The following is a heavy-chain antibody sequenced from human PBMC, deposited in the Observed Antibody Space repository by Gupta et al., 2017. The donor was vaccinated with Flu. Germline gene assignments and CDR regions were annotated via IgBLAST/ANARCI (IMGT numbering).Heavy chain of an antibody. V-gene: IGHV4-4*07. J-gene: IGHJ3*02. CDR3: ARVASGTTTIYWWAFDI. CDR2: IYTGGGT. CDR1: GGTISSYY. D-gene: IGHD6-13*01. Sequence: QVQLQESGPGLVKPAETLSLTCACSGGTISSYYWSWIRQPAGKGLEWIGRIYTGGGTNYNPSLKSRVTMSVDTSKNQFSLRLSSVTAADTAVYYCARVASGTTTIYWWAFDIWGQGTKVTVSS.